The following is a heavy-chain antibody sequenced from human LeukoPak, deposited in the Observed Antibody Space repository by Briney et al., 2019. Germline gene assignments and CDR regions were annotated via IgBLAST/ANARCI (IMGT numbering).Heavy chain of an antibody. J-gene: IGHJ4*02. Sequence: PGGSLRLSCAASGFIVSNNYMSWVRQAPGKGLEWVSSIYSGDTTQYAGSVKGRFAISRDNSKNTLYLQMNSLRTDDTAVYYCATLYGGQRADGYWGQGTLVIVSS. CDR2: IYSGDTT. V-gene: IGHV3-53*01. CDR1: GFIVSNNY. D-gene: IGHD2-21*01. CDR3: ATLYGGQRADGY.